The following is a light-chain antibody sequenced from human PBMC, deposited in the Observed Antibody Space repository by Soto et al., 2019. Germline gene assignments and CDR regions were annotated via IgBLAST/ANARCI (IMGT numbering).Light chain of an antibody. CDR2: DTS. CDR3: KYS. Sequence: ETATHSCRASQTVSRHLAWYQQKPGQAPRLLIYDTSNRATGIPARFSGSGSGTDITLTISGLETFQCGGRHTKYS. V-gene: IGKV3-11*01. J-gene: IGKJ2*03. CDR1: QTVSRH.